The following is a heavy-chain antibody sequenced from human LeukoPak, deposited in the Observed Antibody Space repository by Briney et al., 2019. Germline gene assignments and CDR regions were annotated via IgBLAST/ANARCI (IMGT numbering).Heavy chain of an antibody. D-gene: IGHD6-19*01. V-gene: IGHV4-59*08. CDR3: ARYSSGWLNAFDI. J-gene: IGHJ3*02. CDR1: GGSISSYY. Sequence: SETLSLTCTVAGGSISSYYWNWIRQPPGKGLEWIGYIYYSGSTSYNPSLKSRVTISVDTSKNQFSLMLTSVTAADTAVYYCARYSSGWLNAFDIWGQGTMVTVSS. CDR2: IYYSGST.